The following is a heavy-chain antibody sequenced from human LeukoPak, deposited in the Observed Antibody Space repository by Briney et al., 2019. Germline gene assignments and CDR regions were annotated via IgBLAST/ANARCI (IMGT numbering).Heavy chain of an antibody. CDR2: MNPNSGNT. D-gene: IGHD6-13*01. CDR1: GYTFTSYD. CDR3: ARRLAAAGYLPDY. J-gene: IGHJ4*02. V-gene: IGHV1-8*01. Sequence: ASVKDSCKASGYTFTSYDINWVRQAPGQGLEWMGWMNPNSGNTGYAQRFQGRVTMTRDTSISTAYMELSSLRSEDTAVYYCARRLAAAGYLPDYWGQGTLVTVSS.